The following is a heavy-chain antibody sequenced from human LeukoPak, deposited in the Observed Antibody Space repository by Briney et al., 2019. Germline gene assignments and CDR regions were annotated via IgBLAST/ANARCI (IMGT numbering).Heavy chain of an antibody. J-gene: IGHJ4*02. CDR2: IIPIFGTA. V-gene: IGHV1-69*05. Sequence: SVKVSCKASGGTFSSYAISWVRQAPGQGLEWMGRIIPIFGTANYAQKFQGRVTITTDESTSTAYMELSSPRSEDTAVYYCARAYCSSTSCRPNRFDYWGQGTLVTVSS. D-gene: IGHD2-2*01. CDR1: GGTFSSYA. CDR3: ARAYCSSTSCRPNRFDY.